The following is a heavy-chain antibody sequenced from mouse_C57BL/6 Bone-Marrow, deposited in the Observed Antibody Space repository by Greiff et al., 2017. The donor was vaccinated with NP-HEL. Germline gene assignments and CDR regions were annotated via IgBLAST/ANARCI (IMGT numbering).Heavy chain of an antibody. CDR3: EKAGPY. Sequence: VKVVESGAELARPGASVKLSCKASGYTFTSYGISWVKQSTGQGLEWIGEIYPRSGNTYYNEKFKGKATLTADKSSSTASMELRSLTSEASSVYFCEKAGPYWGQGTTVTVSS. V-gene: IGHV1-81*01. CDR1: GYTFTSYG. J-gene: IGHJ4*01. CDR2: IYPRSGNT. D-gene: IGHD3-1*01.